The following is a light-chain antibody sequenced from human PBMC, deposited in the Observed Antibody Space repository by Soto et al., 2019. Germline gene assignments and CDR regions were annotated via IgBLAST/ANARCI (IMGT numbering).Light chain of an antibody. CDR1: SYNIGSNT. CDR3: AAWDDSLNGQV. Sequence: QSVLAQPPSASGTPGQRVTISCSGNSYNIGSNTVNWYQQLPGTAPKLLIYSNNQRPSGVPDRFSGSKSGTSASLAISGLQSEDEADYYCAAWDDSLNGQVFGTGTKVTVL. V-gene: IGLV1-44*01. CDR2: SNN. J-gene: IGLJ1*01.